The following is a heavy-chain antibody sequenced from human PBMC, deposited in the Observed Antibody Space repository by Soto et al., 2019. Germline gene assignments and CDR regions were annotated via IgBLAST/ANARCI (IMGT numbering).Heavy chain of an antibody. D-gene: IGHD2-2*01. CDR1: GFTFDDYA. CDR3: AKDIVVAASGYMDV. V-gene: IGHV3-9*01. Sequence: PGGSLRLSCAASGFTFDDYATHWVRQVPGKGLEWVSGISWNSGSMGFADSVKGRFTISRDNAKNSLYLQMNSLRAEDTALYYCAKDIVVAASGYMDVRGKGTTVTVSS. CDR2: ISWNSGSM. J-gene: IGHJ6*03.